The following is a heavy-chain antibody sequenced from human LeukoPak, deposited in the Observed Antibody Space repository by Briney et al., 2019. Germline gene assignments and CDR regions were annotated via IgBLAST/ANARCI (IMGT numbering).Heavy chain of an antibody. CDR2: ISYDGSNK. CDR3: AKDRTFLDYFDY. V-gene: IGHV3-30*18. CDR1: GFTFSSYG. Sequence: PGGSLRLSCAAFGFTFSSYGMHLVRQAPGKGLEWVAVISYDGSNKYYADSVKGRFTISRDNSKNTLYLQMNSLRAEDTAVYYCAKDRTFLDYFDYWGQGTLVTVSS. J-gene: IGHJ4*02.